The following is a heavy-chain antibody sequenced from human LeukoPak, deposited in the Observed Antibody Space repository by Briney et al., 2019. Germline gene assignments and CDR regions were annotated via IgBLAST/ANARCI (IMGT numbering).Heavy chain of an antibody. D-gene: IGHD2/OR15-2a*01. CDR2: INPDGIKR. CDR3: ARDLAFSRLDY. CDR1: GFTFSSYA. V-gene: IGHV3-7*01. Sequence: GGSLRLSCAASGFTFSSYAMNWVRQAPGKGLEWVASINPDGIKRYSADSVKGRFTISRDNARNSLYLQMDSLRAEDTAFYYCARDLAFSRLDYWGQGVLVTVSS. J-gene: IGHJ4*02.